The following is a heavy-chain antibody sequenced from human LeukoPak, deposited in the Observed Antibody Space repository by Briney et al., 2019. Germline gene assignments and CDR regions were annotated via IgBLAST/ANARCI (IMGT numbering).Heavy chain of an antibody. CDR2: ISGSGGGT. Sequence: GGSLRLSCAASGFSFSSYAMTWVRQAPGKGLEWVSGISGSGGGTYYADSVKGRFTISRDSSKNTLYLQMNSLRAEDTAVYYCANRDGSGCDWGQGTLVTVSS. D-gene: IGHD6-19*01. CDR1: GFSFSSYA. J-gene: IGHJ4*02. CDR3: ANRDGSGCD. V-gene: IGHV3-23*01.